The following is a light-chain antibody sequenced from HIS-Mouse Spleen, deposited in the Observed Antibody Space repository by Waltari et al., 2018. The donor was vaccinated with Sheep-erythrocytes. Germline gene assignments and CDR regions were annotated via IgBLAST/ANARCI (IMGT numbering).Light chain of an antibody. J-gene: IGKJ1*01. CDR3: LQHNSYPRT. Sequence: DTQMTQSPSSLSASVGDRVTINCQASQDISNYLNWYQQKPGKAPKLLIYDASNLETGVPSRFSGSGSGTEFTLTISSLQPEDFATYYCLQHNSYPRTFGQGTKVEIK. V-gene: IGKV1-33*01. CDR2: DAS. CDR1: QDISNY.